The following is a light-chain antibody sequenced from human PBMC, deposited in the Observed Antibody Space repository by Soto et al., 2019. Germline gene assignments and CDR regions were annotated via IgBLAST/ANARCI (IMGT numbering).Light chain of an antibody. V-gene: IGLV2-14*02. CDR3: SSYSSSSTFYV. CDR1: SSNVGSYNL. J-gene: IGLJ1*01. Sequence: QSALTQPASVSGSPGQSITISCTGTSSNVGSYNLVSWYQHHPGKAPKLMIYEGSKRPSGVSNRFSGSKSGNTASLTISGLQAEDEADYFCSSYSSSSTFYVFGAGTKVTVL. CDR2: EGS.